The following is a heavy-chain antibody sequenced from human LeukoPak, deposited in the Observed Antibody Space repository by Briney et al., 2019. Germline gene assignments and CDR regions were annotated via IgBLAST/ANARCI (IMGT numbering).Heavy chain of an antibody. CDR2: ISYDGSNK. D-gene: IGHD2-2*01. V-gene: IGHV3-30*14. CDR3: ARDLVVPATDAFDI. J-gene: IGHJ3*02. Sequence: GRSLRLSCAASGFTFSSYAMHWVRQAPGKGLEWVAVISYDGSNKYYADSVKGRFTISRDNSKNTVFLQMNSLRAEDTAVYYCARDLVVPATDAFDIWGQGTMVTVSS. CDR1: GFTFSSYA.